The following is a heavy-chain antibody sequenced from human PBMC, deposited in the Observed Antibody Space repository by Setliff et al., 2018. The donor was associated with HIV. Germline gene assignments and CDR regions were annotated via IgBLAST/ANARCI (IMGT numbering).Heavy chain of an antibody. V-gene: IGHV4-4*02. Sequence: SETLSLTCAVSGGSISSSNWWSWVRQPPGKGLEWIGEIYHSGGTNYNPSLKSRVSISVDTSKNQFSLKLRSVTAADTAVYYCASSGYTFAFNWFDPWGQGALVTVSS. CDR2: IYHSGGT. CDR1: GGSISSSNW. J-gene: IGHJ5*02. D-gene: IGHD5-18*01. CDR3: ASSGYTFAFNWFDP.